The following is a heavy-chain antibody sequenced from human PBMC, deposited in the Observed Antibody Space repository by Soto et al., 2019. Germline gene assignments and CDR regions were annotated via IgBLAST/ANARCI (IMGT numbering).Heavy chain of an antibody. Sequence: QVQLVQSGAEVKKPGASMKVSCKASGYTFTSYYMHWVRQAPGQGLEWMGVINPSGGSPSYAQKSQGRVTMTRDTSTSTVYMELSSLRSEDTAVYYCARSRLMVYDAFDIWGQGTMVTVSS. J-gene: IGHJ3*02. CDR2: INPSGGSP. CDR3: ARSRLMVYDAFDI. D-gene: IGHD2-8*01. V-gene: IGHV1-46*01. CDR1: GYTFTSYY.